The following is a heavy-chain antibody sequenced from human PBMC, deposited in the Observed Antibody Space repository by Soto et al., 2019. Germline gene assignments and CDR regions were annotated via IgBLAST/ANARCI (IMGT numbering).Heavy chain of an antibody. J-gene: IGHJ5*02. Sequence: ASVKVSCKASGYTFTGHYMHWVRQAPGQGLEWMGWINPNSGGTNYAQKFQGRVTMTRDTSISTAYMELSRLRSDDTAVYYCARAGYYYNWFDPWGQGTLVTVSS. V-gene: IGHV1-2*02. CDR1: GYTFTGHY. D-gene: IGHD3-22*01. CDR2: INPNSGGT. CDR3: ARAGYYYNWFDP.